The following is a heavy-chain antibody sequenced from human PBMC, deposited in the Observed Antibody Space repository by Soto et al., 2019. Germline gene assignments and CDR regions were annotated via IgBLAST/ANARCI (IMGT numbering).Heavy chain of an antibody. D-gene: IGHD1-26*01. CDR2: MNPNSGNT. CDR3: AMGPGGSYDFDY. CDR1: GYTFTSYD. J-gene: IGHJ4*02. Sequence: ASVKVSCKASGYTFTSYDINWVRQATGQGLEWMGWMNPNSGNTGYAQKFQGRVTMTRNTSISTAYMEPSSLRSEDTAVYYCAMGPGGSYDFDYWGQGTLVTVSS. V-gene: IGHV1-8*01.